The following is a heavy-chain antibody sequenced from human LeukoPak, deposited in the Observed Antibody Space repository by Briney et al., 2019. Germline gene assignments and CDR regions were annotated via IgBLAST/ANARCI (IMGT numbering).Heavy chain of an antibody. CDR1: GFTFSSYS. CDR2: ISSSSSYI. CDR3: ARARVGATTLYYYMDV. Sequence: GGSLRLSCAASGFTFSSYSMNWVRQAPGQGLVWVSSISSSSSYIYYADSVKGRFTISRDNAKNSLYLQMNSLRAEDTAVYYCARARVGATTLYYYMDVWGKGTTVTASS. J-gene: IGHJ6*03. D-gene: IGHD1-26*01. V-gene: IGHV3-21*01.